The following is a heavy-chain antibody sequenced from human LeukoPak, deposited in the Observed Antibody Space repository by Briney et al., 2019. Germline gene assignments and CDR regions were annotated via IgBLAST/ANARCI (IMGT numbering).Heavy chain of an antibody. V-gene: IGHV4-39*01. CDR3: ARHPYYCYYMAV. CDR1: GGSISSSSYY. CDR2: IYYSGST. Sequence: SETLSLTCSVSGGSISSSSYYWVWIRQPPGKGLEWIGSIYYSGSTYYNPSLKSRVTISVDMSKNQFSLNLNSVTAADTAVYYCARHPYYCYYMAVWGKGSTVTVSS. J-gene: IGHJ6*03.